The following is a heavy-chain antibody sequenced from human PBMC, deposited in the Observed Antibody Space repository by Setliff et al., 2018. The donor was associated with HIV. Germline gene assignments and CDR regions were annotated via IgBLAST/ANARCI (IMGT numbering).Heavy chain of an antibody. Sequence: SETLSLTCTVSGGSISSSSYYWAWFRQPPGKGLEYIGSVYFGGRAYYNPSLKRRVTISLDTSKNQFSLKLSSVTAADTAVYYCARLEYYYYMDVWGNGTTVTVSS. CDR1: GGSISSSSYY. CDR3: ARLEYYYYMDV. J-gene: IGHJ6*03. V-gene: IGHV4-39*01. CDR2: VYFGGRA.